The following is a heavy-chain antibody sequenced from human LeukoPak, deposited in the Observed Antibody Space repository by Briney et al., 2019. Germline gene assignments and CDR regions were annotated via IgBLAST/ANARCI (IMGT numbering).Heavy chain of an antibody. Sequence: GGSLRLSCAASGFTFSSYWMHWVRQVPGKGLVWVSRINTDGSTSTYADSVKGRFTISRDNAKNTLYLQMDSQRAEDRAVYYCARDLGACPDYWGQGTPVTVSS. CDR1: GFTFSSYW. CDR3: ARDLGACPDY. D-gene: IGHD3-16*01. V-gene: IGHV3-74*01. CDR2: INTDGSTS. J-gene: IGHJ4*02.